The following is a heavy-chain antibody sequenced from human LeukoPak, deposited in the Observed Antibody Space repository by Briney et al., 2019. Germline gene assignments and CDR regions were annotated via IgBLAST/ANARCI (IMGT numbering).Heavy chain of an antibody. CDR3: AKDMYSSSLRAAVDY. V-gene: IGHV3-7*03. Sequence: GGSLRLSCTASGFTFSDYWMTWVRQAPGKGPEWVANIKQDGSQRYYVDSVRGRFTISRDNAKNSLYLQMNSLRAEDTALYYCAKDMYSSSLRAAVDYWGQGTLVTVSS. D-gene: IGHD6-13*01. J-gene: IGHJ4*02. CDR2: IKQDGSQR. CDR1: GFTFSDYW.